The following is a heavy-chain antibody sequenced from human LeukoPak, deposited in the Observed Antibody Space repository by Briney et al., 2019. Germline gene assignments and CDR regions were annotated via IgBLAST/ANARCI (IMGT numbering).Heavy chain of an antibody. V-gene: IGHV3-21*04. CDR2: ISSSSSYI. J-gene: IGHJ4*02. D-gene: IGHD3/OR15-3a*01. Sequence: KSGGSLRLSCAASGFTFSSYSMNWVRQAPGKGLEWVSSISSSSSYIYYADSVKGRFTISRDNAKNSLYLQMNSLRAEDTAFYYCARSSSLATYDFCSNWGQGTLVTVSS. CDR3: ARSSSLATYDFCSN. CDR1: GFTFSSYS.